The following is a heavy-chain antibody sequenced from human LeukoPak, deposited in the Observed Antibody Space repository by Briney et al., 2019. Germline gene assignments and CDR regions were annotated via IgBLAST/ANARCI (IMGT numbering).Heavy chain of an antibody. Sequence: SETLSLTCIVSGGSISGYYWSWIRQPPGKGLEWIGSIYYSGSTDYNPSLKSRVIISVDTSKNQFSLSLISVTAADTAEYYCATSSGYTYVWFDYWGQGTLVTVSS. J-gene: IGHJ4*02. CDR1: GGSISGYY. D-gene: IGHD2-2*02. CDR2: IYYSGST. CDR3: ATSSGYTYVWFDY. V-gene: IGHV4-59*08.